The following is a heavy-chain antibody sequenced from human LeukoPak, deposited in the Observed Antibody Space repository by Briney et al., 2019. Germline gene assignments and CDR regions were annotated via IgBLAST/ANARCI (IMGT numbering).Heavy chain of an antibody. J-gene: IGHJ4*02. V-gene: IGHV3-66*01. CDR1: GFTFNSEA. CDR2: IYSGGST. D-gene: IGHD1-26*01. CDR3: AREGGGSYTQVGYFDY. Sequence: GGSLRLSCAASGFTFNSEAMSWVRQAPGKGLEWVSVIYSGGSTYYADSVKGRFTISRDNSKNTLYLQMNSLRAEDTAVYYCAREGGGSYTQVGYFDYWGQGTLVTVSS.